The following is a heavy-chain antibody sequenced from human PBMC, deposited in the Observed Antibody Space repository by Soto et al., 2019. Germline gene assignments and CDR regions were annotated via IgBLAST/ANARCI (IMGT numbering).Heavy chain of an antibody. CDR3: AKDRRQLAYFDY. CDR2: ISGNGGNT. J-gene: IGHJ4*02. Sequence: EVQLLESGGGLVQPGGSLGLSCAASGFTFSSYGMSWVRQAPGKGPEWVSAISGNGGNTYYADSVKGRFTISRDNSKNTLYLQVSSLRAEDTALYYCAKDRRQLAYFDYWGQGTLVTVSS. CDR1: GFTFSSYG. D-gene: IGHD6-6*01. V-gene: IGHV3-23*01.